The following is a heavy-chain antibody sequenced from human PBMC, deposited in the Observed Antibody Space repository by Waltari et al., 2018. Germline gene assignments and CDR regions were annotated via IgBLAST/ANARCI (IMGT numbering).Heavy chain of an antibody. CDR2: INPKSGGT. V-gene: IGHV1-2*02. CDR3: ARVDRRRVVGPISFLCFFDY. CDR1: GYTFTDYY. D-gene: IGHD3-16*02. J-gene: IGHJ4*02. Sequence: QVQLVQSGAEVNKPGASVKVSCRASGYTFTDYYIHWVRQAPGQGLEWMGWINPKSGGTNYEQNFQGRVTMTRDTSISTAYLELSGLLSDDTAVYYCARVDRRRVVGPISFLCFFDYWGQGTLVTVSS.